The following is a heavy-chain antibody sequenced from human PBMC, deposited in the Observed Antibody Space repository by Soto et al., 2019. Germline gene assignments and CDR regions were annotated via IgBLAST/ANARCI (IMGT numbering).Heavy chain of an antibody. CDR3: VIVAGPQVSIYYGIDV. D-gene: IGHD2-21*01. J-gene: IGHJ6*04. V-gene: IGHV3-23*01. CDR2: ISGSGGTT. CDR1: GFSFSTYA. Sequence: GGSLRLSCAASGFSFSTYAMSWVRQAPGKGLEWVSAISGSGGTTYYADSVKGRFTISRDNSKNTLYLQMNSLRAEDTAVYYCVIVAGPQVSIYYGIDVSGKGTTVTVTS.